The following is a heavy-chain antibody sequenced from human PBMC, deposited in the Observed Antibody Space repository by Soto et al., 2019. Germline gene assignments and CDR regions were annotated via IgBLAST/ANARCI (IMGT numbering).Heavy chain of an antibody. CDR1: GFTFSSYA. CDR3: AEARGGLSDPRFDY. CDR2: ISGSGGST. J-gene: IGHJ4*01. Sequence: EVQLLESGGGLVQPGGSLRLSCAASGFTFSSYAMSWVRQAPGKGLEWVSAISGSGGSTYYADSVKGRFTISRDNSKNALYLQMSSLRAEDTAVYYCAEARGGLSDPRFDYWGHGSLVTVST. D-gene: IGHD1-26*01. V-gene: IGHV3-23*01.